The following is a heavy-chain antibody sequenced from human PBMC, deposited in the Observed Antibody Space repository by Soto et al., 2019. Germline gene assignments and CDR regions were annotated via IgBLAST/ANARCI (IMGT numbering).Heavy chain of an antibody. CDR1: GGSIISSNFY. CDR3: ARHVRGAVTMNWLDP. CDR2: VEYGGST. J-gene: IGHJ5*02. Sequence: QLQESGPGLVKPSETLSLTCTVSGGSIISSNFYWGWIRQPPGKGLEWIGSVEYGGSTYDNPSLKSRVTLSADTSKNQFSLKLTSVTAADTAIYYCARHVRGAVTMNWLDPWGHGTLVTVSS. D-gene: IGHD3-10*02. V-gene: IGHV4-39*01.